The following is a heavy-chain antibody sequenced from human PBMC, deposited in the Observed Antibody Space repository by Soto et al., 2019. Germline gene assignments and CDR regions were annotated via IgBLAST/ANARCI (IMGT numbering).Heavy chain of an antibody. J-gene: IGHJ5*02. D-gene: IGHD2-2*01. CDR2: INPSGGST. V-gene: IGHV1-46*01. CDR3: AAGFILGYCSSTSCPVGWFDP. CDR1: GYTFTSYY. Sequence: ASVKVSCKASGYTFTSYYMHWVRQAPGQGLEWMGIINPSGGSTSYAQKFQGRVTMTRDTSTSTVYKELSSLRSEDTAVYYCAAGFILGYCSSTSCPVGWFDPWGQGTLVTVSS.